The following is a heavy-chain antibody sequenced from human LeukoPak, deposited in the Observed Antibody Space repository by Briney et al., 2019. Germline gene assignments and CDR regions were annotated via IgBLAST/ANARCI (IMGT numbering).Heavy chain of an antibody. CDR2: IYPGDSDT. Sequence: GESLKISCKCSGYSFSNYWIGWVRQMPGKGLEWMAIIYPGDSDTRYSPSFQGQVIISADKSISTAFLQWSSLKASDTAMYYCARLSSNWSPFDCWGQGTLATVSS. V-gene: IGHV5-51*01. J-gene: IGHJ4*02. D-gene: IGHD6-13*01. CDR3: ARLSSNWSPFDC. CDR1: GYSFSNYW.